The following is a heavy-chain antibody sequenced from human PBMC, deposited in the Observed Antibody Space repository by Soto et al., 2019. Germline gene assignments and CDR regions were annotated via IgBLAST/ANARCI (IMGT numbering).Heavy chain of an antibody. V-gene: IGHV3-23*01. CDR3: AKARQAQSHYYYGMDV. Sequence: PGGSLRLSCAASGFNFSNNAMNWVRQAPGKGLEWVSGISGTGYGTYYADSVRGRFPISRDSSNNTLYLQRNSLRGEDTAIYYCAKARQAQSHYYYGMDVWGQGTPVTVSS. D-gene: IGHD6-19*01. CDR2: ISGTGYGT. CDR1: GFNFSNNA. J-gene: IGHJ6*02.